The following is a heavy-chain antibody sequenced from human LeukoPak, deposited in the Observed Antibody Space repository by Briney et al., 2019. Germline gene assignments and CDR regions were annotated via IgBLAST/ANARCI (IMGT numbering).Heavy chain of an antibody. CDR2: FDPEDGET. CDR3: ATDPRTQNVVVVAAG. D-gene: IGHD2-15*01. CDR1: GYTLTELS. Sequence: GASVKVSCKVSGYTLTELSMNWVRQAPGKGLEWMGGFDPEDGETIYAQKFQGRVTMTEDTSTDTAYMELSSLRSEDAAVYYCATDPRTQNVVVVAAGWGQGTLVTVSS. V-gene: IGHV1-24*01. J-gene: IGHJ4*02.